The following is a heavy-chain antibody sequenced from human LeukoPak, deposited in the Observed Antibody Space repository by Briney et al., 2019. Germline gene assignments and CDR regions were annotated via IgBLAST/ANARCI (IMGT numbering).Heavy chain of an antibody. D-gene: IGHD2-2*01. CDR3: ARMGTTVVPAATFDY. CDR2: MNPNSGNT. Sequence: ASVKVSCKASGYTFTSYDINWVRQATGQGLEWMGWMNPNSGNTGYAQKFQGRVTITRNTSISTAYMELSSLRSEDTAVYYCARMGTTVVPAATFDYWGQGTLVTVSS. J-gene: IGHJ4*02. CDR1: GYTFTSYD. V-gene: IGHV1-8*03.